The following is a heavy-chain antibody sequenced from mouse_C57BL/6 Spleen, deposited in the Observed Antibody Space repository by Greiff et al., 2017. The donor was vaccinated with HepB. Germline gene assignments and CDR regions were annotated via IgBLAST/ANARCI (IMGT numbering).Heavy chain of an antibody. CDR1: GYAFSSSW. V-gene: IGHV1-82*01. J-gene: IGHJ1*03. CDR2: IYPGDGDT. Sequence: VQLQQSGPELVKPGASVKISCKASGYAFSSSWMNWVKQRPGKGLEWIGRIYPGDGDTNYNGKFKGKATLTADNSSSTAYMQLSSLTSEDSAVYFCARSIYYDFRYWYFDVWGTGTTVTVSS. CDR3: ARSIYYDFRYWYFDV. D-gene: IGHD2-4*01.